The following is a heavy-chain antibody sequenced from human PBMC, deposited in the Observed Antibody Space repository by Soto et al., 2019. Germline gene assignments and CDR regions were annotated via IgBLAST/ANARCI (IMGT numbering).Heavy chain of an antibody. V-gene: IGHV3-7*03. CDR2: IKQDGSEK. CDR1: GFTFRSDW. CDR3: ARDEDYYDSSGPPEGWFDP. J-gene: IGHJ5*02. D-gene: IGHD3-22*01. Sequence: EVQLVESGGGVVQPGGSLRLSCAASGFTFRSDWRSWLRQAPGKGLEWVANIKQDGSEKYYVDSVKGRFTISSDNAKHALYPQMNSLSAEDTAVDYCARDEDYYDSSGPPEGWFDPWGQGDLVPVSS.